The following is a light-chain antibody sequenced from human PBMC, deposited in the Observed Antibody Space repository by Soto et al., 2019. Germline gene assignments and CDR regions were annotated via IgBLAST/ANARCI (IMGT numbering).Light chain of an antibody. J-gene: IGKJ1*01. V-gene: IGKV3-20*01. CDR2: LAS. CDR3: QQYGSSPWT. CDR1: QSITNNY. Sequence: EIVLTQSPGTLSLSLGERATLSCRASQSITNNYLAWYQQKPGQAPRLLIYLASNRAAGIPDRFSGSGSGADFTLTINRLEPEDFAVYHCQQYGSSPWTFGQGTKVAIK.